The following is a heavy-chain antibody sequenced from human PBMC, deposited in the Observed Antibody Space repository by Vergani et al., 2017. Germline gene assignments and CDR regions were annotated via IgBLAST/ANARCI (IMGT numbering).Heavy chain of an antibody. J-gene: IGHJ2*01. D-gene: IGHD3-22*01. Sequence: QVQLQESGPGLVKPSETLSLTCAVSGFSISSGYYWGWIRQPPGKGLEWIGSIYHSGSTFYNPSLKSRVTFSVDTSKNQFSLKLSSVTAADTAVYYCARHRGPTYCYDSSGYNWYFDLWGRGTLVTVSS. CDR1: GFSISSGYY. CDR2: IYHSGST. V-gene: IGHV4-38-2*01. CDR3: ARHRGPTYCYDSSGYNWYFDL.